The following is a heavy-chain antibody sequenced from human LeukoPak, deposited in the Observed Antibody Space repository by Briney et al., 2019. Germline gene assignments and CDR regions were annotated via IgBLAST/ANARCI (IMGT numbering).Heavy chain of an antibody. CDR3: ECRDSYRY. V-gene: IGHV3-30-3*01. Sequence: PGGSLRLSCAVSGFTFSSYAMHWVRQAPGKGLEWVAVISYDGSNKYYADSVKGRFTISRDNSKNTLYLQMNSLRAEDTAVYYCECRDSYRYWGQGTLVTVSS. D-gene: IGHD2-2*01. CDR2: ISYDGSNK. J-gene: IGHJ4*02. CDR1: GFTFSSYA.